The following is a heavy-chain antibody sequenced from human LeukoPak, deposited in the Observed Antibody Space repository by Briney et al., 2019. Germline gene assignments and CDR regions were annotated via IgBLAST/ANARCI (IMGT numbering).Heavy chain of an antibody. J-gene: IGHJ3*02. CDR2: IWYDGSNK. V-gene: IGHV3-33*06. CDR3: AKGGYCTNGVCYTEDAFDI. CDR1: GFTFSSYG. Sequence: GGSLRLSCAASGFTFSSYGMHWVRQAPGKGLEWVAVIWYDGSNKYYADSVKGRFTTSRDNSKNTLYLQMNSLRAEDTAVYYCAKGGYCTNGVCYTEDAFDIWGQGTMVTVSS. D-gene: IGHD2-8*01.